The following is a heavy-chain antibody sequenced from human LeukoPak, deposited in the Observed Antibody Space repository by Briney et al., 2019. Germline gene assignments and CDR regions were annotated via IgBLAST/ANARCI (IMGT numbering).Heavy chain of an antibody. Sequence: PSETLSLTCTVSGGSISSYYWSWIRQPPGKGLEWIGYIYYSGSTNYNPSLKSRVTISVDTSKNQFSLKLSSVTAADTAVYYCARVPPGYCSSTSCLYYFDYWGQGTLVTVSS. CDR2: IYYSGST. D-gene: IGHD2-2*03. CDR3: ARVPPGYCSSTSCLYYFDY. CDR1: GGSISSYY. J-gene: IGHJ4*02. V-gene: IGHV4-59*01.